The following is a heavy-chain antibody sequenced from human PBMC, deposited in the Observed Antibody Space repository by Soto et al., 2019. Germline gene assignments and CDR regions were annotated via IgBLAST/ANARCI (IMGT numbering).Heavy chain of an antibody. V-gene: IGHV3-11*01. CDR2: ISSSGSTI. J-gene: IGHJ4*02. CDR3: ARRTVFGVASYSFDY. Sequence: PGGSLRLSCAASGFTFSDYYMSWIRQAPGKGLEWVSYISSSGSTIYYADSVKGRFTISRDNAKNSLYLQMNSLRAEDTAVYYCARRTVFGVASYSFDYWGQGPLVTLAS. D-gene: IGHD3-3*01. CDR1: GFTFSDYY.